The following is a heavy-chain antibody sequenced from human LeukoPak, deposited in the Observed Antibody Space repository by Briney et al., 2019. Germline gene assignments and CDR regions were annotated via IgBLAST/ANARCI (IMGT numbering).Heavy chain of an antibody. CDR3: AKDIRGDYYYGMDV. J-gene: IGHJ6*02. CDR1: GFTFDDYA. CDR2: ISWNSGSI. V-gene: IGHV3-9*01. Sequence: QPGGSLRLSCAASGFTFDDYAMHWVRQAPGKGLEWVSGISWNSGSIGYADSVKGRFTISRDNAKNSLYLQMNSLRAEDTALYYCAKDIRGDYYYGMDVWGQGTTVTVFS.